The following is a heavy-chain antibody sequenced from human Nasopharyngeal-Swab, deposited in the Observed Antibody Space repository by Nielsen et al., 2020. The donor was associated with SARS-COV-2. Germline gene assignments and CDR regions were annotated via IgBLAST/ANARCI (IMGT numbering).Heavy chain of an antibody. CDR3: ARHRQLWASRSWLDP. D-gene: IGHD3-16*01. Sequence: TFSSYAMSWIRQAPGKGLEWIGSIYDNGGTYYSPSLNSRVTISVDTSKNEFSLRLRSVTAADTALYYCARHRQLWASRSWLDPWGQGALVTVSS. CDR2: IYDNGGT. V-gene: IGHV4-39*01. J-gene: IGHJ5*02. CDR1: TFSSYA.